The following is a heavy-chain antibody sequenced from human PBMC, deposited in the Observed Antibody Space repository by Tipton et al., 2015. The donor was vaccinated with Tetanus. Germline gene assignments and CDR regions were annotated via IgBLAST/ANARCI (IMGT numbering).Heavy chain of an antibody. J-gene: IGHJ5*02. Sequence: VKPSETLSLNCTVSGGSISDNKYYWGWIRQAPGKGLEWIASVYFKGDTYYSPTLKSRVTIAVDTSQNVFSLRMTAVTAADTAVYFCARHLYGYWFDPWGQGALVTVSS. V-gene: IGHV4-39*02. CDR3: ARHLYGYWFDP. D-gene: IGHD2/OR15-2a*01. CDR1: GGSISDNKYY. CDR2: VYFKGDT.